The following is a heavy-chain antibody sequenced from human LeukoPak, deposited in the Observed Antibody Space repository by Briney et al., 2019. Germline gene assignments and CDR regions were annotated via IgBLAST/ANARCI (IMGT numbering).Heavy chain of an antibody. J-gene: IGHJ4*02. CDR2: IYHSGST. Sequence: PSETLSLTCTVSGYSISSGYYWGWIRQPPGKGLEWIGSIYHSGSTYYNPSLKSRLTISVDTSKNQFSLKLSSVTAADTAVYFCARGAEYYAIWRGYAGYSDYWGQGISVTVSS. D-gene: IGHD3-3*01. V-gene: IGHV4-38-2*02. CDR1: GYSISSGYY. CDR3: ARGAEYYAIWRGYAGYSDY.